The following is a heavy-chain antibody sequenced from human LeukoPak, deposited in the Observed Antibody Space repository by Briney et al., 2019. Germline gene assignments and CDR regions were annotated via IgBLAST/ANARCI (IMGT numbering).Heavy chain of an antibody. V-gene: IGHV3-30*02. CDR1: GFTFSTYG. J-gene: IGHJ6*03. Sequence: PGGSLRLSCAASGFTFSTYGMHWVRQAPGKGLEWVAFVQNGGSIKYYADSVKGRFTISRDNSKSTQYLQMNSLRTEDTAVYYCARALPITIFGVVTNYYMDVWGKGTTVTVSS. CDR2: VQNGGSIK. CDR3: ARALPITIFGVVTNYYMDV. D-gene: IGHD3-3*01.